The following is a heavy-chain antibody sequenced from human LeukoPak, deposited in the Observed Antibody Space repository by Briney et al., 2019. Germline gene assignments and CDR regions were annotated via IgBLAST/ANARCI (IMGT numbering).Heavy chain of an antibody. V-gene: IGHV3-30*02. CDR1: GFTFSSYG. CDR3: SSGDYSDGYFDY. Sequence: GGSLRLSCAASGFTFSSYGMHWVRQAPGKGLEWVAFIRYDGSNKYYADSVKGRFTISRDNSKNTLCLQMNSLRAEDTAVYYCSSGDYSDGYFDYWGQGTLVTVSS. CDR2: IRYDGSNK. J-gene: IGHJ4*02. D-gene: IGHD4-17*01.